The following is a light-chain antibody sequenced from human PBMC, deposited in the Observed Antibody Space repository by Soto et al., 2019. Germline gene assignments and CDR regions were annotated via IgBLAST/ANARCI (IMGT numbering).Light chain of an antibody. V-gene: IGLV1-40*02. CDR3: QSYDSSLSASV. CDR1: SSNIGAGYD. CDR2: VNN. J-gene: IGLJ3*02. Sequence: QSVLTQSPSASGTPGQRVTISCTGSSSNIGAGYDVHWYQQVTGTAPKLLIYVNNNRPSGVPDRFSGSKSGTSASLVITGLQAEDEADYYCQSYDSSLSASVFGGGTKLTVL.